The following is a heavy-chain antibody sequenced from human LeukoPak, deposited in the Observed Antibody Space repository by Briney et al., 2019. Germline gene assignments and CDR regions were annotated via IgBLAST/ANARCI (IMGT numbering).Heavy chain of an antibody. D-gene: IGHD2-21*02. CDR1: GFTFSSYA. J-gene: IGHJ4*02. CDR2: ISGSGDST. Sequence: GASLRLCCAASGFTFSSYAMSWVRQAAGKGLEWVSGISGSGDSTYYADAVKGRFTISRDNSKNTLYLQMNSLRAEDTAVYYCAKGKSYCGGDCYNYWGQGTLVTVSS. V-gene: IGHV3-23*01. CDR3: AKGKSYCGGDCYNY.